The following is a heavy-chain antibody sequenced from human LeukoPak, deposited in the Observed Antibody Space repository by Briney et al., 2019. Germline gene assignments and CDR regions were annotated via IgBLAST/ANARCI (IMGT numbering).Heavy chain of an antibody. Sequence: GRSLRLSCAASGFIFNDYGMHWVRQAPGKGLEWVAVIWYDGSKAYYGDSVKGRFAISRDSANSTLFLQMSSLRVEDTAVYYCAKDYYYDSSGYDAFDLWGQGTMVTVSS. J-gene: IGHJ3*01. CDR3: AKDYYYDSSGYDAFDL. CDR1: GFIFNDYG. CDR2: IWYDGSKA. V-gene: IGHV3-33*06. D-gene: IGHD3-22*01.